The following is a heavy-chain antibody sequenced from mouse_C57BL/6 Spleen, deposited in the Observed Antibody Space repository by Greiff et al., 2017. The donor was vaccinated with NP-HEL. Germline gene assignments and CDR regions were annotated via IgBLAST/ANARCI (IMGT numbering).Heavy chain of an antibody. CDR1: GYAFTNYL. CDR2: INPGSGGT. V-gene: IGHV1-54*01. Sequence: QVQLQQSGAELVRPGTSVKVSCKASGYAFTNYLIEWVKQRPGQGLEWIGVINPGSGGTNYNEKFKGKATLTADKSSSTAYMQLSSLTSEDSAVYFCARRYYGSSSLYYAMDYWGQGTSVTVSS. J-gene: IGHJ4*01. CDR3: ARRYYGSSSLYYAMDY. D-gene: IGHD1-1*01.